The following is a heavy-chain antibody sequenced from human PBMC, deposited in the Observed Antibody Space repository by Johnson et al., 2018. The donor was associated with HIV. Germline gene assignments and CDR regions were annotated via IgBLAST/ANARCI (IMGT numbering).Heavy chain of an antibody. D-gene: IGHD2-2*01. V-gene: IGHV3-30-3*01. Sequence: QVQLVESGGGLVKPGRSLRLSCAASGFTFSSYAMHWVRQAPGKGLEWVAVISYDGSNKYYADSVKGRFTISRDNSKNTLYVQMNSLRAEDTAVYYCARGIPAATRGYAFDIWGQGTMVTVSS. J-gene: IGHJ3*02. CDR3: ARGIPAATRGYAFDI. CDR1: GFTFSSYA. CDR2: ISYDGSNK.